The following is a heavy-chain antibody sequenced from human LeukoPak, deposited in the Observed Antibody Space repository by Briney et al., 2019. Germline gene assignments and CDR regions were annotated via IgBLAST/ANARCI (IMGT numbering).Heavy chain of an antibody. CDR2: ISSSGSTI. CDR3: ARKSRGYSYGAYYGMDV. Sequence: GGSLRISCAASGFTFSSSEMNWVRQAPGKGLEWVSYISSSGSTIYYADSVKGRFTISRDNAKNSLYLQMNSLRAEDTAVYYCARKSRGYSYGAYYGMDVWGQGTTVTVSS. J-gene: IGHJ6*02. V-gene: IGHV3-48*03. CDR1: GFTFSSSE. D-gene: IGHD5-18*01.